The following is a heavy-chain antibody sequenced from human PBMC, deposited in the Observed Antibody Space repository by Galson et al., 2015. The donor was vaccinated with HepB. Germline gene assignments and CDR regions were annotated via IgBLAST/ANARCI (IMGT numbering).Heavy chain of an antibody. V-gene: IGHV3-74*01. Sequence: SLRLSCAASGFTVGHFWMYWVRQAPGKGLVWVSLTYSDSNSATYADSVKGRFTVSRDNAKSTVYLQLNNLTADDTAVYYCVRGGVMQALDVWGQGTMVSVSS. J-gene: IGHJ6*02. D-gene: IGHD3-16*01. CDR3: VRGGVMQALDV. CDR2: TYSDSNSA. CDR1: GFTVGHFW.